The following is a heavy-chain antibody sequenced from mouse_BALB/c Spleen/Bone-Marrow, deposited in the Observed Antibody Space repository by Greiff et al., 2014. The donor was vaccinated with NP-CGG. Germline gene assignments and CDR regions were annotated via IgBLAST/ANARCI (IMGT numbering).Heavy chain of an antibody. J-gene: IGHJ2*01. D-gene: IGHD1-1*01. CDR2: ISNGGGST. Sequence: EVMLVESGGGLVQPGGSLKPSCATSGFSFSDYYMYWIRQTPEKRLEWVAYISNGGGSTYYPDTVKGRFTISRDNAKNTLYLQMSRLKSEDTAMYYCARLGDYSYFDYWGQGTTLTVSS. CDR1: GFSFSDYY. CDR3: ARLGDYSYFDY. V-gene: IGHV5-12*02.